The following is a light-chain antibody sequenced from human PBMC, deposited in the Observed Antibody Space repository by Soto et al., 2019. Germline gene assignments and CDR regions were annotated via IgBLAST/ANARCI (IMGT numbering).Light chain of an antibody. Sequence: DIQMTQSPSILSASVGDRVTITCRASQSISIGLAWYPQKPGKAPKPLIYKASGLESGVPSRFSGSGSGTDFTLTISSLEPEDSAVYYCQQRHMWPITFGQGTRLEIK. V-gene: IGKV1-5*03. J-gene: IGKJ5*01. CDR3: QQRHMWPIT. CDR2: KAS. CDR1: QSISIG.